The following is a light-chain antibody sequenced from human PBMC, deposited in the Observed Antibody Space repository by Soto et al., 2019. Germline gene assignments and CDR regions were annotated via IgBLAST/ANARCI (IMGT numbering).Light chain of an antibody. J-gene: IGKJ5*01. Sequence: EFVLTQSPGTLSLSPGERATLSCRASQSLTNSFIAWYQQRPGQAPRLLIYDTSSRASGIPDRFSGSGSGTDFTLTINSLQSEDSAVYYCQQHNQWPITFGQGTRLEIK. V-gene: IGKV3D-20*02. CDR1: QSLTNSF. CDR3: QQHNQWPIT. CDR2: DTS.